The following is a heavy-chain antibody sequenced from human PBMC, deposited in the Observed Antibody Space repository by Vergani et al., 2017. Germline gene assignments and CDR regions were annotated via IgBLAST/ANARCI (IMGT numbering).Heavy chain of an antibody. D-gene: IGHD2-2*01. J-gene: IGHJ6*02. Sequence: QVQLVQSGAEVKKPGSSVKVSCKASGGTFSSYAISWVRQAPGQGLEWMGGIIPIFGIANYAQKFQGRVTITADKSTSTAYMELSSLRSEDTAVYYCARARGGYCSSTSCYYYYYYGMDVWGQGP. V-gene: IGHV1-69*17. CDR2: IIPIFGIA. CDR3: ARARGGYCSSTSCYYYYYYGMDV. CDR1: GGTFSSYA.